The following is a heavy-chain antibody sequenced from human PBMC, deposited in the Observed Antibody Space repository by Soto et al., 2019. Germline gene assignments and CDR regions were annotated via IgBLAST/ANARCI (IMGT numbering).Heavy chain of an antibody. V-gene: IGHV4-39*01. CDR1: GASISSSSYN. Sequence: ASETLSLTCTVSGASISSSSYNWGWIRQPPGKGLEWIGSIYYSGSTYYNPSLKSRVTISVDTSKNRFSLKLSSVTAADTAVYYCASLGDSWFGEFTTSYSYMDAWGKENTVTISS. CDR2: IYYSGST. J-gene: IGHJ6*03. D-gene: IGHD3-10*01. CDR3: ASLGDSWFGEFTTSYSYMDA.